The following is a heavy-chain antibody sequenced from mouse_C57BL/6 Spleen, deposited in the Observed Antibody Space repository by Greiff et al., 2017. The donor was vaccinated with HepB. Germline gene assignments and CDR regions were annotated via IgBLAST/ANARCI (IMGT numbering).Heavy chain of an antibody. CDR3: ARGDGYYGSRGY. D-gene: IGHD1-1*01. J-gene: IGHJ2*01. CDR2: IHPNSGST. CDR1: GYTFTSYW. Sequence: QVQLQQPGAELVKPGASVKLSCKASGYTFTSYWMHWVKQRPGQGLEWIGVIHPNSGSTNYNEKFKSKATLTVDKSSSTAYMQLSSLTSEDSAVYYCARGDGYYGSRGYWGQGTTLTVSS. V-gene: IGHV1-64*01.